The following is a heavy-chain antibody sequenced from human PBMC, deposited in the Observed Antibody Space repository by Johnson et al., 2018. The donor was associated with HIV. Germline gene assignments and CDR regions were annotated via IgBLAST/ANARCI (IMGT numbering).Heavy chain of an antibody. CDR2: IKSKTDGGTT. D-gene: IGHD2-15*01. CDR3: ARDPVRRAKAPDGGAFDI. Sequence: EQLVESGGGLVKPGGSLRLSCAASGFTFSNAWMSWVRQAPGKGLEWVGRIKSKTDGGTTDYAAPVKGRFTISSDDSKNTLYLQMNSLRAEDTAVYYCARDPVRRAKAPDGGAFDIWGQGTMVTVSS. CDR1: GFTFSNAW. J-gene: IGHJ3*02. V-gene: IGHV3-15*01.